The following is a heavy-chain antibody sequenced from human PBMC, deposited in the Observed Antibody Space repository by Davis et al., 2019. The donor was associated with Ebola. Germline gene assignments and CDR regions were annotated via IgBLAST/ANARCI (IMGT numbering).Heavy chain of an antibody. CDR2: IIPILGIA. Sequence: SVKVSCKASGGTFSSYAINWVRQAPGQGLEWMGGIIPILGIANYAQKFQGRVTITADKSTSTAYMELSSLRSEDTAVYYCARDTNFEYSSSMGYWGQGTLVTVSS. CDR1: GGTFSSYA. J-gene: IGHJ4*02. V-gene: IGHV1-69*10. CDR3: ARDTNFEYSSSMGY. D-gene: IGHD6-6*01.